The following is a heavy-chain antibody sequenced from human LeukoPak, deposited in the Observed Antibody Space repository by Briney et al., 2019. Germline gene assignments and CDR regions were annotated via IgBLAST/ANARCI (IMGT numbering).Heavy chain of an antibody. V-gene: IGHV1-24*01. CDR1: GYTLTELS. D-gene: IGHD6-13*01. J-gene: IGHJ4*02. CDR3: ATDPGIAAAGRL. Sequence: GASVKVSCKVFGYTLTELSMHWVRQAPGKGLEWMGGFDPEDGETIYAQKFQGRVTMTEDTSTDTAYMELSSLRSEDTAVYYCATDPGIAAAGRLWGQGTLVTVSS. CDR2: FDPEDGET.